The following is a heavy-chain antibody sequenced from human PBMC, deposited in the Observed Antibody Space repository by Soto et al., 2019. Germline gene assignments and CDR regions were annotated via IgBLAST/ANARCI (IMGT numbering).Heavy chain of an antibody. Sequence: PGGSLRLSCTASGFTFSSYWMQWVRQAPGKGLVWVSHISPDGSTTSHADSEKGRFTISRDNAKNTLYLQTNSLRAEDTAVYYCARRGVAGALDVWGQGTTVTVSS. D-gene: IGHD2-21*01. CDR2: ISPDGSTT. CDR3: ARRGVAGALDV. V-gene: IGHV3-74*01. CDR1: GFTFSSYW. J-gene: IGHJ6*02.